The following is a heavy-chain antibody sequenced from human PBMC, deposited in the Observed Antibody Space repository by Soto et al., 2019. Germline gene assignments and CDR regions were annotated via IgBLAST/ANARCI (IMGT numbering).Heavy chain of an antibody. V-gene: IGHV4-39*01. D-gene: IGHD5-18*01. CDR1: CGSNSSSINY. CDR2: IYYSGST. J-gene: IGHJ4*02. CDR3: ARQGYSYGRGFDY. Sequence: SDTRSLTRTVSCGSNSSSINYWGWIRQPPGKGLEWIGSIYYSGSTYYNPSLKSRVTISVDTSKNQFSLKLSSVTAADTAVYYCARQGYSYGRGFDYWRQGTLVT.